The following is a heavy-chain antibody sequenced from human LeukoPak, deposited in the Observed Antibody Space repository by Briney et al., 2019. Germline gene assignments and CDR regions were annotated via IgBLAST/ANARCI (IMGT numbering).Heavy chain of an antibody. CDR1: GYTFTSYG. D-gene: IGHD2-2*01. CDR3: ARGPQGYCSSTSCLERNWFDP. V-gene: IGHV1-18*01. CDR2: ISAYNGNT. Sequence: GASVKVSCKASGYTFTSYGISWVRQAPGQGLEWMGWISAYNGNTNYAQKLQGRVTMTTDTSTSTAYMELRSLRSDDTAVYYCARGPQGYCSSTSCLERNWFDPWGQGTLVTVSS. J-gene: IGHJ5*02.